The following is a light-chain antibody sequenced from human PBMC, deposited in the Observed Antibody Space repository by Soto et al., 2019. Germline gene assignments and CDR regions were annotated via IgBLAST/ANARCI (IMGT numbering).Light chain of an antibody. CDR1: SSNIESHP. CDR2: TNN. V-gene: IGLV1-44*01. CDR3: ATWDDSRKGV. J-gene: IGLJ1*01. Sequence: QSVVTQPPSASGTPGQRITISCSGSSSNIESHPVNWFQQVPGAAPKLLIKTNNQRPSGVPDRFSGSKSGASASLAISGLQPEDEATYYCATWDDSRKGVFGTGTQLTVL.